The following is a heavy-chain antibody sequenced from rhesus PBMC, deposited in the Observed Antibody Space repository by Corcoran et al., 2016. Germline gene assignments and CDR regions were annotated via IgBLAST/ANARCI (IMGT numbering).Heavy chain of an antibody. V-gene: IGHV4-122*02. J-gene: IGHJ5-2*02. CDR1: GGSISSGYYY. D-gene: IGHD3-3*01. Sequence: QVQLQESGPGLVKPSETLPPTCAASGGSISSGYYYWSWIRQPPGKGLAWIGYITYIGSTGYTPSLKSRVTISLDTSKNQFSLKLSSVTAADTAVYYCARPYYNFWSGQDTSLDVWGRGVLVTVSS. CDR3: ARPYYNFWSGQDTSLDV. CDR2: ITYIGST.